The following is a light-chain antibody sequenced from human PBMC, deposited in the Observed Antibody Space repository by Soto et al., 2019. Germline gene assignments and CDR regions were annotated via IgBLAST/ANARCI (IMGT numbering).Light chain of an antibody. J-gene: IGLJ2*01. CDR3: LLYYGGSYV. CDR1: TGPVTSGFY. CDR2: STT. Sequence: QAVVTQEPSLTVSPGGTVTLTCASSTGPVTSGFYPHWVQQKPGQAPRTLICSTTNKHSWTPARFSGSLLGGKAALTLSGVQPEDEADYYCLLYYGGSYVIGAGTKLTVL. V-gene: IGLV7-43*01.